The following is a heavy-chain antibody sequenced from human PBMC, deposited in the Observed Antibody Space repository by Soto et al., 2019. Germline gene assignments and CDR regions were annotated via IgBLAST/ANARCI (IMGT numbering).Heavy chain of an antibody. J-gene: IGHJ4*02. CDR1: GYSFSNYG. D-gene: IGHD6-25*01. V-gene: IGHV1-18*01. CDR3: ARDVWGTAAAGSYYFDY. CDR2: ISGYNENT. Sequence: ASVKVSCKASGYSFSNYGVAWVRQATGQGLEWMGWISGYNENTNSAQHLQDRITMTTDTFMSTAYMELRSLRSDDTAIYYCARDVWGTAAAGSYYFDYWGQGTVVTVSS.